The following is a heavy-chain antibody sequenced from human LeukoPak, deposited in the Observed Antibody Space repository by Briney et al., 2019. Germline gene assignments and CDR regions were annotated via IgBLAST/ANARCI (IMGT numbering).Heavy chain of an antibody. Sequence: SETPSLTCAVYGGSFSGYYWSWIRQPPGKGLEWIGEINHSGSTNYNPSLKSRVTISVDTSKNQFSLKLSSVTAADTAVYYCARGARLLPPFDYWGQGTLVTVSS. V-gene: IGHV4-34*01. D-gene: IGHD3-22*01. CDR2: INHSGST. J-gene: IGHJ4*02. CDR1: GGSFSGYY. CDR3: ARGARLLPPFDY.